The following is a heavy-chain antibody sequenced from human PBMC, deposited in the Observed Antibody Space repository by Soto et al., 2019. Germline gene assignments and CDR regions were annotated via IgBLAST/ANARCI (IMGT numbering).Heavy chain of an antibody. V-gene: IGHV4-31*03. CDR1: GGSISSGGYY. CDR2: IYYSGST. CDR3: AREPST. J-gene: IGHJ5*02. Sequence: QVQLQESGPGLVKPSQTLSLTCTVSGGSISSGGYYWSWIRQHPGTGLECIGYIYYSGSTYYNPTGPRRATTAVGTAKQQCSLKRSSVAAALPVMYYSAREPSTSGQGTLVTFSS.